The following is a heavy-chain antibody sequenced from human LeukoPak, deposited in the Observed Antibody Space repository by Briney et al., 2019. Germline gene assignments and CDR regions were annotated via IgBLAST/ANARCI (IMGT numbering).Heavy chain of an antibody. CDR3: ASWGYDFWSGYYKYYFDY. CDR2: INPNSGGT. CDR1: GYTFTGYY. Sequence: ASVKVSCKASGYTFTGYYMHWVRQAPGQGLEWMGWINPNSGGTNYAQKFRGRVTMTRDTSISTAYMELSGLRSDDTAVYYCASWGYDFWSGYYKYYFDYWGQGTLVTVSS. J-gene: IGHJ4*02. V-gene: IGHV1-2*02. D-gene: IGHD3-3*01.